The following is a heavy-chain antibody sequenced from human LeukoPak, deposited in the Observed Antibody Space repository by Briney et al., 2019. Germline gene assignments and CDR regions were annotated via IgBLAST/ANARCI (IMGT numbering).Heavy chain of an antibody. J-gene: IGHJ4*02. Sequence: PGGSLRLSCAISAFMFSKYDMNWVRQTPGKGLEWVAVIASHAGDAHYSDSVKGRFTISRDNSKNTLYLQVNNLGVEDTAVYYCARDRLNRADCGTDCYSAVFDYWGQGALVTVSS. D-gene: IGHD2-21*02. CDR2: IASHAGDA. CDR1: AFMFSKYD. V-gene: IGHV3-30*03. CDR3: ARDRLNRADCGTDCYSAVFDY.